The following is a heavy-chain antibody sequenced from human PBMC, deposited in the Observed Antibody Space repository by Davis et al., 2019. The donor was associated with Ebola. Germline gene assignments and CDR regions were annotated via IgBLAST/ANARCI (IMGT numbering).Heavy chain of an antibody. V-gene: IGHV3-9*01. CDR3: AKDRDDYIWGGMDV. J-gene: IGHJ6*02. Sequence: GGSLRLSCAASGVTFDDYAMHWVRQAPGKGLEWVSGISWNSGSIGYADSVKGRFTISRDNAKNSLYLQMNSLRAEDTALYYCAKDRDDYIWGGMDVWGQGTTVTVSS. CDR1: GVTFDDYA. D-gene: IGHD3-16*01. CDR2: ISWNSGSI.